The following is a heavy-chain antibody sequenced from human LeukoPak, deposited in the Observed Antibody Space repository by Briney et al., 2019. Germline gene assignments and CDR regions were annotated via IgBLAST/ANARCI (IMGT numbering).Heavy chain of an antibody. J-gene: IGHJ5*02. CDR1: GLTFSTYA. CDR3: AKDDSSGPYNWFDP. CDR2: ISGSGGST. V-gene: IGHV3-23*01. D-gene: IGHD3-22*01. Sequence: GGSLRLSCAASGLTFSTYAMNWVRQAPGKGLEWVSGISGSGGSTYYAGSVKGRFTISRDNSKNTLYLQMISLRAEDTAVYYCAKDDSSGPYNWFDPWGQGTLATVSS.